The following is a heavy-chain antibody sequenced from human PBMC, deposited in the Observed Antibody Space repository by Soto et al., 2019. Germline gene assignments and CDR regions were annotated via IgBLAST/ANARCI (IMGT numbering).Heavy chain of an antibody. J-gene: IGHJ4*02. Sequence: QITLNESGPTVVRPTETLTLTCRFSGFSLTTSGVGVGWIRQSPGKAPEWLALIYWDDDKRYSASLKSRPTITKDTSKNQVVLTVSDLDPTDTATYYCAHRVLRTVFGLVTTTAIYFGFWGQGTPVAVSS. V-gene: IGHV2-5*02. CDR3: AHRVLRTVFGLVTTTAIYFGF. CDR2: IYWDDDK. CDR1: GFSLTTSGVG. D-gene: IGHD3-3*01.